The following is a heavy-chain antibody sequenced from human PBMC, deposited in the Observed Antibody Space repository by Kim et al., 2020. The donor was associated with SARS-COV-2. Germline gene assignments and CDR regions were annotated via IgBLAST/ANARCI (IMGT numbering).Heavy chain of an antibody. V-gene: IGHV3-30*18. CDR1: GFTFSSYG. J-gene: IGHJ6*02. CDR3: AKDLLEGFWSGQAHLEFRYYYYGMDV. Sequence: GGSLRLSCAASGFTFSSYGMHWVRQAPGKGLEWVAVISYDGSNKYYADSVKGRFTISRDNSKNTLYLQMNSLRAEDTAVYYCAKDLLEGFWSGQAHLEFRYYYYGMDVWGQGTTVTVSS. D-gene: IGHD3-3*01. CDR2: ISYDGSNK.